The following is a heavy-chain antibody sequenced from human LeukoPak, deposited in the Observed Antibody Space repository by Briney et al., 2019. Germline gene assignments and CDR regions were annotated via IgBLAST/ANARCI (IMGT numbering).Heavy chain of an antibody. J-gene: IGHJ4*02. Sequence: LETLSLTCTVSGGSISSHYWSWIRQPPGKGLEWIGYIYYSGSTNYNPSLKSRVTISVDTSKNQFSLKLSSVTAADTAVYYCARAVYGGKIFDYWGQGTLVTVSS. CDR1: GGSISSHY. CDR2: IYYSGST. CDR3: ARAVYGGKIFDY. D-gene: IGHD4-23*01. V-gene: IGHV4-59*11.